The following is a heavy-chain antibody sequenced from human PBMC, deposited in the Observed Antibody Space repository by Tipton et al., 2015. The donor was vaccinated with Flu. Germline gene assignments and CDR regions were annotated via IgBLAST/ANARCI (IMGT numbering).Heavy chain of an antibody. CDR2: INYNGGT. CDR3: TRAPYSDYDTSGSSFDY. V-gene: IGHV4-61*01. Sequence: TLSLTCTVSGASISSESYYWGWIRQPPGKRLEWIGFINYNGGTDYNPSLKSRVTISVDTSKNQFSLRLSSVTAADTAVYYCTRAPYSDYDTSGSSFDYWGQGTLVTVSS. D-gene: IGHD3-22*01. J-gene: IGHJ4*02. CDR1: GASISSESYY.